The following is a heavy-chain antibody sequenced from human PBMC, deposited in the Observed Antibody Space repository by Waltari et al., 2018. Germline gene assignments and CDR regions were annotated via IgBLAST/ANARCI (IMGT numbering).Heavy chain of an antibody. J-gene: IGHJ4*02. D-gene: IGHD6-19*01. V-gene: IGHV3-30*02. CDR3: AKGPQWSSGWFGPYYFDY. CDR1: GFTFSSYG. CDR2: IRYDGSNK. Sequence: QVQLVESGGGVVQPGGSLRLSCAASGFTFSSYGMHWVRQAPGKGLEWVAFIRYDGSNKYYADSVKGRFTISRDNSKNTLYLQMNSLRAEDTAVYYCAKGPQWSSGWFGPYYFDYWGQGTLVTVSS.